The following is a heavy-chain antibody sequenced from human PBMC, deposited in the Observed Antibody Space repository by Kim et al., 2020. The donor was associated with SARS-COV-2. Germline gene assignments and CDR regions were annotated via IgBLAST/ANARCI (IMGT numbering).Heavy chain of an antibody. CDR3: AKQSVLDTAMVVSPHPLDY. D-gene: IGHD5-18*01. CDR2: ISGSGGST. V-gene: IGHV3-23*01. J-gene: IGHJ4*02. CDR1: GFTFSSYA. Sequence: GGSLRLSCAASGFTFSSYAMSWVRQAPGKGLEWVSAISGSGGSTYYADSVKGRFTISRDNSKNTLYLQMNSLRAEDTAVYYCAKQSVLDTAMVVSPHPLDYWGQGTLVTVSS.